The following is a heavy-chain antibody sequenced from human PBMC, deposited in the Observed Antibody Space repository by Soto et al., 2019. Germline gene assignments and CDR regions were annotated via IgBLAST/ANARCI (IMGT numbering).Heavy chain of an antibody. CDR1: GFTFSSYA. D-gene: IGHD3-16*02. CDR3: ARGDVRLGELSPLDY. CDR2: ISYDGSNK. V-gene: IGHV3-30-3*01. J-gene: IGHJ4*02. Sequence: ESGGGVVQPGRSLRLSCAASGFTFSSYAMHWVRQAPGKGLEWVAVISYDGSNKYYADSVKGRFTISRDNSKNTLYLQMNSLRAEDTAVYYCARGDVRLGELSPLDYWGQGTLVTVSS.